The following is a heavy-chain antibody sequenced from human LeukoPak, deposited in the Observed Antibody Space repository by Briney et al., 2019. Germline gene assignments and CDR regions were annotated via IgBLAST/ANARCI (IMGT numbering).Heavy chain of an antibody. CDR1: GFTFSSYS. CDR2: ISCNSSYI. D-gene: IGHD1-26*01. V-gene: IGHV3-21*01. CDR3: GRGTLWELLQSGEYYFDY. Sequence: GGSLRLSCAASGFTFSSYSMNWVRQAPGKGLEWVSAISCNSSYIYYADSVKGRFTISRDNAKNSLYLQMNSLRAEDTAVYYCGRGTLWELLQSGEYYFDYWGQGTLVTVSS. J-gene: IGHJ4*02.